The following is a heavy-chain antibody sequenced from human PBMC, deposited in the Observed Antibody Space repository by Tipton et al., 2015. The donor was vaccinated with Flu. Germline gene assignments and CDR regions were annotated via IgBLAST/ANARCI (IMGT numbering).Heavy chain of an antibody. CDR1: GGSIRSNNYN. J-gene: IGHJ4*02. CDR3: ARAFGSGTYSIHYFAD. Sequence: LRLSCTVSGGSIRSNNYNWGWLRQPPGKGLEWIGSVNYGGGTSYNPSLESRLTISLDTPKNHFSLRLSSVTAADTAVYYCARAFGSGTYSIHYFADWGQGALVTVSS. CDR2: VNYGGGT. D-gene: IGHD3-10*01. V-gene: IGHV4-39*07.